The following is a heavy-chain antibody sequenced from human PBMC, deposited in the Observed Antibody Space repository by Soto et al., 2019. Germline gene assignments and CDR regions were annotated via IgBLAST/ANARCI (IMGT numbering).Heavy chain of an antibody. D-gene: IGHD3-10*01. Sequence: GGSLRLSCAASGFTFSSYGMNWVRQAPGKGLEWVAVISYDGSNKYYADSVKGRFTISRDNSKNTLYLQMNSLRAEDTAVYYSAKDSMVRGVPIGYYYYNGMDVWGQGTTVTVSS. CDR1: GFTFSSYG. V-gene: IGHV3-30*18. CDR2: ISYDGSNK. CDR3: AKDSMVRGVPIGYYYYNGMDV. J-gene: IGHJ6*02.